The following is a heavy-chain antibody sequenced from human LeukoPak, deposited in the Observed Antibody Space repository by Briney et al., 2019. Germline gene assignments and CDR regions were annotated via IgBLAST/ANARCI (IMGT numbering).Heavy chain of an antibody. CDR3: ARDLGHSSSWINYYYYYYMDV. CDR2: IKQDGSEK. CDR1: GFTFDDYG. J-gene: IGHJ6*03. D-gene: IGHD6-13*01. Sequence: PGGSLRLSCAASGFTFDDYGMSWVRQAPGKGLEWVANIKQDGSEKYYVDSVKGRFTISRDNAKNSLYLQMNSLRAEDTAVYYCARDLGHSSSWINYYYYYYMDVWGKGTTVTISS. V-gene: IGHV3-7*01.